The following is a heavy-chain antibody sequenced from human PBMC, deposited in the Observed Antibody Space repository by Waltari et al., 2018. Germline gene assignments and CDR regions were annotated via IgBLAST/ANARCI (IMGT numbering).Heavy chain of an antibody. CDR2: VSGSGATP. CDR3: AKGSRGYTNYFFDY. Sequence: EVQLLESAGGSVQPGGALRLSCAASGFSFMGYAMSWVRQAPAEGLEWVASVSGSGATPFYADSVKGRFTIVRDNSKDTVYLQMNSLRVDDSAVYYCAKGSRGYTNYFFDYWGQGVLVIVSS. D-gene: IGHD3-16*02. V-gene: IGHV3-23*01. J-gene: IGHJ4*02. CDR1: GFSFMGYA.